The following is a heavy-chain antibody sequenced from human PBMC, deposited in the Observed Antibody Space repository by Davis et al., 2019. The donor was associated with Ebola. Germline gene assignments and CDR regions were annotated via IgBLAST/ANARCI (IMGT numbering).Heavy chain of an antibody. CDR3: AQNRYFTGCVCLKTGYNWFDP. D-gene: IGHD2-8*02. J-gene: IGHJ5*02. CDR2: INPDSGNT. CDR1: GYTFSSYD. V-gene: IGHV1-8*01. Sequence: ASVKVSCKASGYTFSSYDINWVRQATGQGLEWMGWINPDSGNTGYAQKFQGRVTITVDTATSTAYMELSSLGSWDTAVYSSAQNRYFTGCVCLKTGYNWFDPWGQGTLVTVSS.